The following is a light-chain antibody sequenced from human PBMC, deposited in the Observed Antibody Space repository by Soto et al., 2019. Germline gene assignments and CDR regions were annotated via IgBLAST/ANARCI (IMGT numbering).Light chain of an antibody. J-gene: IGKJ1*01. CDR1: QGISSY. CDR3: QQLNSYPHT. Sequence: IQLTQSPSSLSASVGDRVTITCRASQGISSYLAWYQQKPGKAPKLLIYAASTLQSGVPSRFSGSGSGTDFTLTISSPQPEDFATYYCQQLNSYPHTFGQGTKVEIK. V-gene: IGKV1-9*01. CDR2: AAS.